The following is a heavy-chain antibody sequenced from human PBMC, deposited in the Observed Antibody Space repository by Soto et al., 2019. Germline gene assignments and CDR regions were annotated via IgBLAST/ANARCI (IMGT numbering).Heavy chain of an antibody. CDR1: GDSLRSYY. J-gene: IGHJ4*02. CDR2: IYNGGGP. CDR3: ARYVRNLDHFDY. D-gene: IGHD3-10*02. V-gene: IGHV4-59*01. Sequence: PSETLSLTCTVSGDSLRSYYWSWIRQSPGKGLEWLGYIYNGGGPKYNPSLQSRVTVSVDKSKNQFFLRLTSVTAADSAVYYCARYVRNLDHFDYWSQGTLVTVSS.